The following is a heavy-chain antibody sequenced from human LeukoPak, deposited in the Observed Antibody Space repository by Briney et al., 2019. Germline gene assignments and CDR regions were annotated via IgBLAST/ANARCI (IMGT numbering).Heavy chain of an antibody. CDR1: GITFSNHA. J-gene: IGHJ4*02. CDR3: ASHRDYGDYEAFFDY. V-gene: IGHV3-30*02. Sequence: SGGSLRLSCATSGITFSNHAMHWVRQAPGKGLEWVAFIRYDGSDKYYADSVKGRFTISRDNSKDTLYLQMNSLRAEDTAVYYCASHRDYGDYEAFFDYWGQGTLVTVSS. CDR2: IRYDGSDK. D-gene: IGHD4-17*01.